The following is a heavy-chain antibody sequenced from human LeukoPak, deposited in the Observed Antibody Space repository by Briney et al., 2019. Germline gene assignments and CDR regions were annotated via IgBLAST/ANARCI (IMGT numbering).Heavy chain of an antibody. CDR2: INHRGST. CDR1: GASISSSSYY. CDR3: ARGPRDGYNYHFYY. Sequence: SETLSLTCTVSGASISSSSYYWSWIRQPPGKGLEWIGEINHRGSTYYNPSLKSRVTISIDTSKNQFSLRLSSVTAADTAVYYCARGPRDGYNYHFYYWGQGTLVTVSS. V-gene: IGHV4-39*07. D-gene: IGHD5-24*01. J-gene: IGHJ4*02.